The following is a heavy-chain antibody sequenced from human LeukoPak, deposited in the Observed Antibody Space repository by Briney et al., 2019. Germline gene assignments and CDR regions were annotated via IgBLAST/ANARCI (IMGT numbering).Heavy chain of an antibody. CDR3: AKARRGATFDY. Sequence: TGGSLRLSCAASGFTFDDYAMHWVRQAPGKGLEWVSGISWNSGSIGYADSVKGRFTISRDNAKNSLYLQMNSLRAEDTALYYCAKARRGATFDYWGQGTLVTVSS. J-gene: IGHJ4*02. CDR2: ISWNSGSI. V-gene: IGHV3-9*01. CDR1: GFTFDDYA. D-gene: IGHD1-26*01.